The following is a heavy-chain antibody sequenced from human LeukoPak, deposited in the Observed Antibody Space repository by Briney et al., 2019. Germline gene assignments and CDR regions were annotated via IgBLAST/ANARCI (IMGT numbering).Heavy chain of an antibody. Sequence: PSETLSLTCTVSGHSISSGYFWGWIRQPPGKGLEWIGSIYHSGITYYNSFLKSRVTISVDPSKNLFSLKVRSVTAADTAVYYCARGDYYEFWGQGTLVTVSS. CDR3: ARGDYYEF. CDR1: GHSISSGYF. CDR2: IYHSGIT. V-gene: IGHV4-38-2*02. J-gene: IGHJ4*02.